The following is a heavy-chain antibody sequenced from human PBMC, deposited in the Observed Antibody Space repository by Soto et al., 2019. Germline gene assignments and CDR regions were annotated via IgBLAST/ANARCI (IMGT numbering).Heavy chain of an antibody. J-gene: IGHJ4*02. CDR2: IWYDGSNK. V-gene: IGHV3-33*01. Sequence: QVQLVESGGGVVQPGRSLRLSCAASGFTFSSYGMHWVRQAPGKGLEWVAVIWYDGSNKYYADSVKGRFTISRDNSKNTLYLQMNSLRAEDTAVYYCARGKGVAVAGTGTFDYWGQGTLVTVSS. CDR1: GFTFSSYG. D-gene: IGHD6-19*01. CDR3: ARGKGVAVAGTGTFDY.